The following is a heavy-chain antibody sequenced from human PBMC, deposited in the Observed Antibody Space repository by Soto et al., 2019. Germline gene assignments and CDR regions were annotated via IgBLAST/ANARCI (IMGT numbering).Heavy chain of an antibody. J-gene: IGHJ6*02. D-gene: IGHD6-19*01. CDR3: ARVKRGSNSDWYDYMDV. Sequence: QVQLVQSGAEVKKPGASVTHSCKASGYTFSMHYIHWVRQAPGQGLEWMGMIHPTGGITNYAQRFKGRVNLTRDTTTSTVYMELSSLGSEDTALYYCARVKRGSNSDWYDYMDVWGQGTKVTVSS. V-gene: IGHV1-46*01. CDR2: IHPTGGIT. CDR1: GYTFSMHY.